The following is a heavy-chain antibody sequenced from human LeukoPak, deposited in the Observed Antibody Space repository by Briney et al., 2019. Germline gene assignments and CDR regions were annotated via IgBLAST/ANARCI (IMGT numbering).Heavy chain of an antibody. V-gene: IGHV3-23*01. CDR2: ISGSGGST. Sequence: GGSLRLSCAASGFTFSSYAMSWVRQAPGKGLEWVSAISGSGGSTYYADSVKGRFTISRDNSKNTLCLQMNSLRAEDTAVYYCAKGLEPYYYYGMDVWGQGTTVTVSS. CDR3: AKGLEPYYYYGMDV. CDR1: GFTFSSYA. D-gene: IGHD5-24*01. J-gene: IGHJ6*02.